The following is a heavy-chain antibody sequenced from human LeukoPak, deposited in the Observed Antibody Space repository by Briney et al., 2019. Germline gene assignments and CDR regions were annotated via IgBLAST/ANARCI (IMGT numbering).Heavy chain of an antibody. CDR3: ARDYYYYGMDV. Sequence: SETLSLTCTVSGGSISSYYWSWIRQPPGKGLEWIGYIYYSGSTNYNPSLKSRVTISVDTSKNQFSLKLSSVTAADTAVYYCARDYYYYGMDVWGQGTTVTVSS. CDR1: GGSISSYY. J-gene: IGHJ6*02. V-gene: IGHV4-59*01. CDR2: IYYSGST.